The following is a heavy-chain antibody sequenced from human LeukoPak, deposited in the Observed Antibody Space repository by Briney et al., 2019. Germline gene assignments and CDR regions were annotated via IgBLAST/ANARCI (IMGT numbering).Heavy chain of an antibody. D-gene: IGHD2-15*01. CDR1: GFTFSSYA. J-gene: IGHJ6*03. Sequence: PGGSLRLYCAASGFTFSSYAMSWVRQAPGKGLEWVSAISGSGGSTYYADSVKGRFTISRDNSKNTLYLQMNSLRAEDTAVYYCAKGPYSRYYYYMDVWGKGTTVTVSS. CDR2: ISGSGGST. CDR3: AKGPYSRYYYYMDV. V-gene: IGHV3-23*01.